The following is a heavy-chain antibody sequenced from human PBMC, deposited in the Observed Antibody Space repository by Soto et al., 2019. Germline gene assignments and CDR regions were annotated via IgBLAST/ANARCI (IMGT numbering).Heavy chain of an antibody. D-gene: IGHD3-3*01. V-gene: IGHV1-18*01. CDR3: ARGGGKVRVVEWNGYYYYHMDV. CDR1: GYTFTSYG. CDR2: ISAYNGNT. Sequence: GASVKVSCKASGYTFTSYGISWVRQAPGQGLEWMGWISAYNGNTNYAQKLQGRVTMTTDTSTSTAYMELRSLRSDDTAVYYCARGGGKVRVVEWNGYYYYHMDVWGQGTTVTVSS. J-gene: IGHJ6*03.